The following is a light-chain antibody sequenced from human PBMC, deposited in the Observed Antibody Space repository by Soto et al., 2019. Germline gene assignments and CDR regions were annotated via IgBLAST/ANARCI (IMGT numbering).Light chain of an antibody. CDR2: GAT. CDR3: QQYGSSPYT. V-gene: IGKV3-20*01. Sequence: EIVMTQSPATLSVSPGEGATLSCRASQSVSSKLAWYQQKPGQAPRLLIYGATNRATGIPDRFSASGSGTEFTLTISRLEPEDFALYFCQQYGSSPYTFGQGTQLDIK. J-gene: IGKJ2*01. CDR1: QSVSSK.